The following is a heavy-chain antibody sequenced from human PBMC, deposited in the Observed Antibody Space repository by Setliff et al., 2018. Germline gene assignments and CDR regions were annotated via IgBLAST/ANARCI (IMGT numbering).Heavy chain of an antibody. CDR2: IGHTGSI. Sequence: SETLSLTCTVSGYSISSGYIWGWIRQPPGKGLEWVGNIGHTGSINYNPSLKSRLTISRDTSKNQVSLKLNSVTATGTAVYYCARDLGHGGDSDYWGQGILVTVSS. D-gene: IGHD2-21*02. J-gene: IGHJ4*02. CDR3: ARDLGHGGDSDY. V-gene: IGHV4-38-2*02. CDR1: GYSISSGYI.